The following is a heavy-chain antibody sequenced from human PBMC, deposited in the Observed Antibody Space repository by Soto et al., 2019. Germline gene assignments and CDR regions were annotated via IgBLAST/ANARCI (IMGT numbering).Heavy chain of an antibody. V-gene: IGHV1-18*01. Sequence: ASVKVSCKASGYTFTSYGISWVRLAPGQGLEWMGWISAYNGNTNYAQKLQGRVTMTTDTSTSTAYMELRSLRSDDTAVYYCARVVTVTTKCDYWGQGTLVTVSS. CDR3: ARVVTVTTKCDY. CDR2: ISAYNGNT. J-gene: IGHJ4*02. CDR1: GYTFTSYG. D-gene: IGHD4-17*01.